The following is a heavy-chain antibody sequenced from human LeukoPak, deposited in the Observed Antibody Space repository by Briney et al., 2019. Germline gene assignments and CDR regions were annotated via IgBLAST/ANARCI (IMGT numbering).Heavy chain of an antibody. D-gene: IGHD2-2*02. J-gene: IGHJ4*02. CDR3: ARGRGKYPIDY. CDR1: GGSFSGYY. CDR2: INHSGST. V-gene: IGHV4-34*01. Sequence: SETLSLTCAVHGGSFSGYYWSWIRQPPGKGLEWIGEINHSGSTNYNPSLKSRVTISVDTSKNQFSLKLSSVTAADTAVYYCARGRGKYPIDYWGQGTQVTVSS.